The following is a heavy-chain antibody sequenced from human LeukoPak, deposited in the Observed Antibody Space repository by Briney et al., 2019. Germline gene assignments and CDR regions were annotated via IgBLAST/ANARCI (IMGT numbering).Heavy chain of an antibody. D-gene: IGHD3-9*01. J-gene: IGHJ4*02. V-gene: IGHV3-73*01. CDR1: GFTFRNYA. CDR3: SRLIEDILTGHYPDY. CDR2: IRSKANTYAT. Sequence: QSGGSLRLSCAASGFTFRNYAMHWVRQASEKGLEWVGRIRSKANTYATAYAASVKGRFTISRDDSKNTAYLQMNSLKTEDTAVYYCSRLIEDILTGHYPDYWGQGTLVTVSS.